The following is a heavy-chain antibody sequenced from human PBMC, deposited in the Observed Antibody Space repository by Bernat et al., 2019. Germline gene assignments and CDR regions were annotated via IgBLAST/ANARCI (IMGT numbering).Heavy chain of an antibody. CDR2: INHSGST. CDR3: ARGPLIMITCGGVIVDAFDI. V-gene: IGHV4-34*02. CDR1: DGSFSGYY. J-gene: IGHJ3*02. D-gene: IGHD3-16*02. Sequence: QVQLQQWGAGLLKPSETLSLTCAVYDGSFSGYYWSWIRQPPGKGLEWIGEINHSGSTNYNPSLKSRVNISLDTSKTQFSLKLSSVTAADTAVYYWARGPLIMITCGGVIVDAFDIWGQGTMVTVSS.